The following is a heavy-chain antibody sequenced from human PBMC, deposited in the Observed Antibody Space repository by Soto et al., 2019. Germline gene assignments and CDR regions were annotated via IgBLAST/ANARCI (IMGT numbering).Heavy chain of an antibody. CDR2: INHSGST. CDR1: GGSFSGYY. D-gene: IGHD2-2*01. CDR3: ARGGRFRPLYFSSTSCHGPSIAARRGGSFDY. J-gene: IGHJ4*02. V-gene: IGHV4-34*01. Sequence: SETLSLTCAVYGGSFSGYYWSWIRQPPGKGLEWIGEINHSGSTHYNPSLKSRVTISVDTSKNQFSLKLSSVTAADTAVYYCARGGRFRPLYFSSTSCHGPSIAARRGGSFDYWGQGTLVTVSS.